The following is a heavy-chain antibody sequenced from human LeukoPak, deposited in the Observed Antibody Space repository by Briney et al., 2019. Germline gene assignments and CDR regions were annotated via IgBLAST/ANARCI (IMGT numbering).Heavy chain of an antibody. D-gene: IGHD6-13*01. V-gene: IGHV3-9*01. Sequence: GRSLRLSCAASGFNFDDYAMHWVRQAPGKGLEWVSGISWNSGSIGYADSVKGRFTISRDNAKNSLYLQMNSLRAEDTALYYCAKDYSSSSIYYYYGMDVWGQGTTDTVSS. J-gene: IGHJ6*02. CDR1: GFNFDDYA. CDR2: ISWNSGSI. CDR3: AKDYSSSSIYYYYGMDV.